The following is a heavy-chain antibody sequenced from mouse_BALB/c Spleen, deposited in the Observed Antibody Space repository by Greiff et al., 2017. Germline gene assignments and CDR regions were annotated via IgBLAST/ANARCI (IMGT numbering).Heavy chain of an antibody. CDR3: NAPYGYDDAHMDY. CDR1: GFNIKDYY. J-gene: IGHJ4*01. Sequence: VQLQQSGAELVRSGASVKLSCTASGFNIKDYYMHWVKQRPEQGLAWIGWIDPENGDTEYAPKFQGKATMTADTSSNTAYLQLSSLTSEDTAVYYCNAPYGYDDAHMDYWGQGTSVTVSS. CDR2: IDPENGDT. D-gene: IGHD2-14*01. V-gene: IGHV14-4*02.